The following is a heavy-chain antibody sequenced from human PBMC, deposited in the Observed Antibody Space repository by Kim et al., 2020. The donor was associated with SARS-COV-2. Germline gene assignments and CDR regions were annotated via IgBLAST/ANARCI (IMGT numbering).Heavy chain of an antibody. V-gene: IGHV4-31*03. CDR1: GGSISSGGYY. CDR2: IYYSGST. CDR3: ARARVTMIVAVQAFDI. Sequence: SETLSLTCTVSGGSISSGGYYWSWIRQHPGKGLEWIGYIYYSGSTYYNPSLKSRVTISVDTSKNQFSLKLSSVTAADTAVYYCARARVTMIVAVQAFDIWGQGTMVSGSS. J-gene: IGHJ3*02. D-gene: IGHD3-22*01.